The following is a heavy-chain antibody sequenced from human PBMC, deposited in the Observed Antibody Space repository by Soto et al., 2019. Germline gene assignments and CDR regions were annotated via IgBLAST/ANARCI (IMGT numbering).Heavy chain of an antibody. J-gene: IGHJ4*02. V-gene: IGHV1-69*13. Sequence: SVKVSSKSSGGTFSSYVISWVRQTPGQGLEWMGGIIPIFGTANYAQKFQGRVTITADESTSTAYMELSSLRSEDTAVYYCARDRTMDYYDSSGYWALGYWGQGTLVTVSS. CDR1: GGTFSSYV. CDR2: IIPIFGTA. D-gene: IGHD3-22*01. CDR3: ARDRTMDYYDSSGYWALGY.